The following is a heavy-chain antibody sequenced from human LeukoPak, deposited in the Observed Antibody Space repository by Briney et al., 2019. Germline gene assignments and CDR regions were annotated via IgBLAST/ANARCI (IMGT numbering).Heavy chain of an antibody. J-gene: IGHJ4*02. CDR2: ISYDGSNK. CDR1: GFTFSSYG. V-gene: IGHV3-30*18. CDR3: AKGVVTRGY. D-gene: IGHD3-3*01. Sequence: QPGRSLRLSCAASGFTFSSYGMHWVRQAPGKGLEWVAVISYDGSNKYYADSVKGRFTISRDNSKNTLYLQLNSLRAEDTAVYYCAKGVVTRGYWGQGTLVTVSS.